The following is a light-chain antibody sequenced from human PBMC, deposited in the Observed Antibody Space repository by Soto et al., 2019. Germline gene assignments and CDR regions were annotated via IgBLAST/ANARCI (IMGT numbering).Light chain of an antibody. J-gene: IGKJ1*01. CDR2: KAS. CDR3: QHYNSYSEA. CDR1: QTISSW. Sequence: DIRMTQSXSTLSGSVGDRVTITCRASQTISSWLAWYQQKPGKAPKLLIYKASTLKSGVPSRFSGSGSGTEFTLTISSLQPDDFATYYCQHYNSYSEAFGQGTKVDIK. V-gene: IGKV1-5*03.